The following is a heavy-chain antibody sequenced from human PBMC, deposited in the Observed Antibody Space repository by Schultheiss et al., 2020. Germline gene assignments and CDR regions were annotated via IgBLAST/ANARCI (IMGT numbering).Heavy chain of an antibody. D-gene: IGHD2-15*01. V-gene: IGHV3-30*18. CDR1: GFIFKAFG. J-gene: IGHJ6*03. CDR2: ISHDGRDK. CDR3: AKDGEGHQWAYSTHMDV. Sequence: GGSLRLSCAASGFIFKAFGMHWVRQAPGKGLEWVSTISHDGRDKDFGDSVKGRFTISRDNAKNTVYLQLNSLRVEDTAVYFCAKDGEGHQWAYSTHMDVWGKGTTVTVSS.